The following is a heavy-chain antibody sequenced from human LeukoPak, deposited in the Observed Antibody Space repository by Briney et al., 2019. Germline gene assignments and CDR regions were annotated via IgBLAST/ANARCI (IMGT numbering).Heavy chain of an antibody. CDR2: VSYSGKS. J-gene: IGHJ4*02. CDR1: GASVSGYY. D-gene: IGHD6-13*01. V-gene: IGHV4-59*02. CDR3: ARDHSSSSEDY. Sequence: SETLSLTCTVSGASVSGYYWSWIRQSPGKGLEWFGYVSYSGKSIYNPSLKSRVTIAVESSKNQFSLKLTAVTAADTAVYYCARDHSSSSEDYWGQGTLVTVSS.